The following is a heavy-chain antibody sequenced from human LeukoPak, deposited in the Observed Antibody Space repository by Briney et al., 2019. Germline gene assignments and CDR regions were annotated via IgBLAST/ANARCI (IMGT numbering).Heavy chain of an antibody. CDR1: GFTFSNYG. CDR2: ISHDGRNE. CDR3: AKEPTSYSSGWYFHH. V-gene: IGHV3-30*18. D-gene: IGHD6-25*01. J-gene: IGHJ1*01. Sequence: PGGSLRLSCAASGFTFSNYGMHWVRQAPGKGLEWVAVISHDGRNEFYADSVKGRFTISRDNSKNTLDLQMFSLRAEDTAVYYCAKEPTSYSSGWYFHHWGQGTLVTVSP.